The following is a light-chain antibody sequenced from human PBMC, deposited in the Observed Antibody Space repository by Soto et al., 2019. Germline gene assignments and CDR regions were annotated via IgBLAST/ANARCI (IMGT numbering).Light chain of an antibody. CDR2: GAS. J-gene: IGKJ2*01. Sequence: EIVLTQSPGTLSLSPGERATLSCRASQSVNGNYLTWYQQKPGQAPRLLIYGASGRATGIPDRFSGSGSGTHVTLAISRLEPEDFAVYYCQQYGSSFPYTFGQGTKLEIE. CDR3: QQYGSSFPYT. V-gene: IGKV3-20*01. CDR1: QSVNGNY.